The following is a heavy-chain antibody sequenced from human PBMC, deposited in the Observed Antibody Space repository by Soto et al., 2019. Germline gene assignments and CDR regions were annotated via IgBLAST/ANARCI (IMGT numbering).Heavy chain of an antibody. J-gene: IGHJ5*02. CDR3: AREGLQYNWFDP. D-gene: IGHD4-4*01. V-gene: IGHV3-30*03. CDR1: GFTFSSYG. CDR2: ISYDGSNK. Sequence: GGSLRLSCAASGFTFSSYGMHWVRQAPGKGLEWVAVISYDGSNKYYADSVKGRFTISRDNAKNSLYLQMNSLRDEDTAVYYCAREGLQYNWFDPWGQGTLVTVSS.